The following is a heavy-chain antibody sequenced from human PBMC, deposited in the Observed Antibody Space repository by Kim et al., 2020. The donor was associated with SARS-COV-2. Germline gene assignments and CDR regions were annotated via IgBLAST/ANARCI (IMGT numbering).Heavy chain of an antibody. CDR1: GYTFTNTA. CDR3: ATSTVLIY. V-gene: IGHV1-3*04. J-gene: IGHJ4*02. Sequence: ASVKVSCKASGYTFTNTAIHWVRQAPGQGLEWMGWINTGNGNVRYSQHFQDRVTLTRDTSTNTGYMELNSLTFEDTAVYYCATSTVLIYWGQGTLVLVSS. D-gene: IGHD1-26*01. CDR2: INTGNGNV.